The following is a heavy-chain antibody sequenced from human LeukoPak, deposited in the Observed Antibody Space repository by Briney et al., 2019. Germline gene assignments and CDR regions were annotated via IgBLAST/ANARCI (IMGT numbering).Heavy chain of an antibody. CDR1: GGSISSYY. V-gene: IGHV4-59*01. D-gene: IGHD5-12*01. Sequence: SETLSLTCTVSGGSISSYYWSWIRQPPGKGLEWIGYIYYSGSTNYNPSLKSRVTISVDTSKNQFSLKLSSVTAADTAVYYCAREDSGYDGALDYWGQGTLVTVSS. CDR2: IYYSGST. J-gene: IGHJ4*02. CDR3: AREDSGYDGALDY.